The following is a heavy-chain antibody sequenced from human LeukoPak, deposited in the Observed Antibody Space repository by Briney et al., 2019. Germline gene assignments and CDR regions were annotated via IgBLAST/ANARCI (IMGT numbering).Heavy chain of an antibody. CDR3: ARDCSGDGCPFDY. D-gene: IGHD2-15*01. CDR1: GGTFSSYA. Sequence: ASVKVSCKASGGTFSSYAINWVRQAPGQGLEWMGGIIPIFGTANYAQKFQGRVTITADESTSTAYMELSSLRSEDTAVYYCARDCSGDGCPFDYWGQGTLVTVSS. CDR2: IIPIFGTA. J-gene: IGHJ4*02. V-gene: IGHV1-69*01.